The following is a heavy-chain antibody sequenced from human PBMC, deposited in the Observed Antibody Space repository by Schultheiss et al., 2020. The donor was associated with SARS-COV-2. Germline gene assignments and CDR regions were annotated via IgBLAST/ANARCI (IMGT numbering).Heavy chain of an antibody. V-gene: IGHV4-31*03. CDR2: IYYSGST. D-gene: IGHD6-13*01. CDR1: GGSVSSGSYY. CDR3: ARQQLLDAFDI. Sequence: SQTLSLTCTVSGGSVSSGSYYWSWIRQPPGKGLEWIGYIYYSGSTYYNPSLKSRVTISVDTSKNQFSLKLSSVTAADTAVYYCARQQLLDAFDIWGQGTMVTVSS. J-gene: IGHJ3*02.